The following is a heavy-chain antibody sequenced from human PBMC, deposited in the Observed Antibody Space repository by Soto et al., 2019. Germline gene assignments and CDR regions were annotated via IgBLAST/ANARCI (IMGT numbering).Heavy chain of an antibody. D-gene: IGHD3-3*01. CDR2: INPNSGGT. CDR3: ARSLSDFWSGYYTTEDYPPEHDAFDI. CDR1: GYTFTGYY. J-gene: IGHJ3*02. V-gene: IGHV1-2*04. Sequence: ASVKVSCKASGYTFTGYYMHWVRQAPGQGLEWMGWINPNSGGTNYAQKFQGWVTMTRDTSISTAYMELSRLRSDDTAVYYCARSLSDFWSGYYTTEDYPPEHDAFDIWGQGTMVTVSS.